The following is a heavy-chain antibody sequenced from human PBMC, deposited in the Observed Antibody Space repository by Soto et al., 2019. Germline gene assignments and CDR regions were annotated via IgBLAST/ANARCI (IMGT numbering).Heavy chain of an antibody. Sequence: GGSLRLSCAASGFTFSSYAMNWVRQAPGKGLEWVSVISGSGGSTYYADSVKGRFTISRGSSKNTLYLQMNSLRAEDTAVYYCARDFQPYCSSSSCSENWFDPWGQGTLVTVSS. J-gene: IGHJ5*02. CDR3: ARDFQPYCSSSSCSENWFDP. D-gene: IGHD2-2*01. V-gene: IGHV3-23*01. CDR1: GFTFSSYA. CDR2: ISGSGGST.